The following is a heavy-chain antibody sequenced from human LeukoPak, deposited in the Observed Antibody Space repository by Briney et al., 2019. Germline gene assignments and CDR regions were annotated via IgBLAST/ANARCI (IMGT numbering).Heavy chain of an antibody. CDR2: IIPIFGTA. J-gene: IGHJ4*02. V-gene: IGHV1-69*01. CDR3: ATLDDTYYYDSSGYSYFDY. CDR1: GGTFSSYA. D-gene: IGHD3-22*01. Sequence: ASVKVSCKASGGTFSSYAISWVRHAPGQGLEWMGGIIPIFGTASYAQKFQGRVTITADESTSTAYMELSSLRSEDTAVYYCATLDDTYYYDSSGYSYFDYWGQGTLVTVSS.